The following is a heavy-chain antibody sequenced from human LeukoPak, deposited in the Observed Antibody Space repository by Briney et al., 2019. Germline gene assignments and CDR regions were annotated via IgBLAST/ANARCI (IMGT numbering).Heavy chain of an antibody. CDR2: IHYSGST. J-gene: IGHJ4*02. V-gene: IGHV4-39*07. D-gene: IGHD2-21*01. CDR3: ARDYSVMSPHLDY. Sequence: SETLSLTCSVSGGSISSSDYYWGWIRQPPGKGLEWIGSIHYSGSTYYNPSLKSRVTISVDTSKNQFSLKLSSVTAADTAVYYCARDYSVMSPHLDYWGQGTLVTVSS. CDR1: GGSISSSDYY.